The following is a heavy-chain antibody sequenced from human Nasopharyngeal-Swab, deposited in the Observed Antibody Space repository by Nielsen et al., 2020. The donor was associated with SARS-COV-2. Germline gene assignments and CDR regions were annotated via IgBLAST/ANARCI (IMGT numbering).Heavy chain of an antibody. CDR2: IKQDGSEK. D-gene: IGHD5-18*01. V-gene: IGHV3-7*01. Sequence: SCAASGFTFSSYWMSWVRQAPGKGLEWVANIKQDGSEKYYVDSVKGRFTISRDNAKNSLYLQMNSLRAEDTAVYYCARVGINSYGFYYYYYGMDVWGQGTTVTVSS. CDR3: ARVGINSYGFYYYYYGMDV. J-gene: IGHJ6*02. CDR1: GFTFSSYW.